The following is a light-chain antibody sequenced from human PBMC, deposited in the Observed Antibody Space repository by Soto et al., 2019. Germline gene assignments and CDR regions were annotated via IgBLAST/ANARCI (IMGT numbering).Light chain of an antibody. V-gene: IGKV1-5*01. CDR1: QSIGSW. CDR3: QQYSSYSFT. J-gene: IGKJ3*01. Sequence: IQMTQSPSTLSASVGDRVTITCRASQSIGSWLAWYQQRPGKAPKVLIYDASSLESGVPSRFSGSGSGTEFTITISSLQPDDFATYYCQQYSSYSFTFGPGTKVEIK. CDR2: DAS.